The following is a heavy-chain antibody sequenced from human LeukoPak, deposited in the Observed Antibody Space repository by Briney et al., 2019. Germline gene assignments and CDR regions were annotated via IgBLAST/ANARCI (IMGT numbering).Heavy chain of an antibody. CDR2: INHSGST. J-gene: IGHJ4*02. V-gene: IGHV4-34*01. D-gene: IGHD6-13*01. CDR1: GGSFSGYY. Sequence: KSSETLSLTCAVYGGSFSGYYWSWIRQPPGKGLEWIGEINHSGSTNYNPSLKSRVTISVDTSKNQFSLKLSSVTAADTAVYYCARSSSWPRGLDYWGQGTLVTVSS. CDR3: ARSSSWPRGLDY.